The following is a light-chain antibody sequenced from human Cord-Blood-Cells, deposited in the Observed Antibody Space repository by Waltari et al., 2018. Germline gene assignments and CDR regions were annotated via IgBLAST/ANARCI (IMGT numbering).Light chain of an antibody. CDR3: QQYKNWPPWT. CDR2: GAS. CDR1: QSVSSN. J-gene: IGKJ1*01. V-gene: IGKV3-15*01. Sequence: EIVMTQSPATLSVSPGVRATVSCRASQSVSSNLAWYQQKPGPAPRLLICGASTRATGIPARVSGSGSGTEFTLTISSLQSEDCAVYYCQQYKNWPPWTFGQGTKVEIK.